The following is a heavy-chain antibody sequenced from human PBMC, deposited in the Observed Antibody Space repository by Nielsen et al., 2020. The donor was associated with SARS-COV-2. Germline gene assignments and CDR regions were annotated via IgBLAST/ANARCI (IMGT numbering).Heavy chain of an antibody. CDR2: IDPTDSFT. CDR1: GYTFSTYW. J-gene: IGHJ6*02. Sequence: GESLKISCEASGYTFSTYWISWVRQMPGKGLEWMGRIDPTDSFTQYSPSFKGHVTISVDKTRSIAYLQWSSLEASDSAIYYCSRMSSSWHFYGMDVWGQGTTVSV. V-gene: IGHV5-10-1*01. D-gene: IGHD6-13*01. CDR3: SRMSSSWHFYGMDV.